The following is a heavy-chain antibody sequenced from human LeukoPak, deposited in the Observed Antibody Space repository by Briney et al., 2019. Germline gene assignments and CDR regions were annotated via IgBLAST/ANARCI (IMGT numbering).Heavy chain of an antibody. CDR3: ARYPDIVVVPAATRSGFDP. CDR2: IYYSGST. Sequence: PSETLSLTCTVSGGSISSYYLSWIRQPPGKGLEWIGYIYYSGSTNYNPSLKSRVTISVDTSKNQFSLKLSSVTAADTAVYYCARYPDIVVVPAATRSGFDPWGQGTLVTVSS. CDR1: GGSISSYY. J-gene: IGHJ5*02. D-gene: IGHD2-2*01. V-gene: IGHV4-59*01.